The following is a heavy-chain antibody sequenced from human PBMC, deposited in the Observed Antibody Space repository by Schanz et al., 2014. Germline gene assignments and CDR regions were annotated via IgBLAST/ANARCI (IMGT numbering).Heavy chain of an antibody. J-gene: IGHJ4*02. CDR2: INPAGTFT. D-gene: IGHD1-1*01. CDR1: GFTFSSSL. V-gene: IGHV3-74*01. Sequence: EGKQVESGGGLVKPGGSLRLSCAASGFTFSSSLLHFYLPSPVTVLVWVSRINPAGTFTNYADSVKGRFTVSRDNTKSALYLQMNTLRGEDTALYYCVRDVSWNIDYWGQGALVTVSS. CDR3: VRDVSWNIDY.